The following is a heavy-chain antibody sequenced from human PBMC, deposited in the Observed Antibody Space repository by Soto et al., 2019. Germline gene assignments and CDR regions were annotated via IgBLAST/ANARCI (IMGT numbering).Heavy chain of an antibody. V-gene: IGHV3-21*01. CDR1: GFTFSSYS. Sequence: GSLRLSCAASGFTFSSYSMNWVRQAPGKGLEWVSSISSSSSYIYYADSVKGRFTISRDNAKNSLYLQMNSLRAEDTAVYYCARVRVVPGRMDVWGQGTTVTVSS. CDR3: ARVRVVPGRMDV. D-gene: IGHD3-3*01. CDR2: ISSSSSYI. J-gene: IGHJ6*02.